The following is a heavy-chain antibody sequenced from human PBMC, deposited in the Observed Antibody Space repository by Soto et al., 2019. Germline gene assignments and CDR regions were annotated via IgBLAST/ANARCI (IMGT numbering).Heavy chain of an antibody. D-gene: IGHD6-13*01. CDR1: GHTFTGYY. J-gene: IGHJ6*01. V-gene: IGHV1-2*02. CDR3: ARGGGGTTAAGPGHYGMDG. Sequence: ASVKVSCKASGHTFTGYYMNWVRQARGQGLEWMGWINPNSGGTNYAQKFQGRVTMTRDTSISTAYMELSRLRSDDTAVYYCARGGGGTTAAGPGHYGMDGLGQGTTVIVSS. CDR2: INPNSGGT.